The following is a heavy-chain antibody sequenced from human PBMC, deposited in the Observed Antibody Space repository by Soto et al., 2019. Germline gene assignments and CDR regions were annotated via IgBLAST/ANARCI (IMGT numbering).Heavy chain of an antibody. D-gene: IGHD3-10*01. CDR2: FRTSGDGGTT. V-gene: IGHV3-23*01. CDR3: AKKVNSGPGSQYFDY. CDR1: GFTFSSYS. Sequence: GGSLRLSCAASGFTFSSYSMSWVRQAPGKGLEWVSGFRTSGDGGTTYYADSVKGRFTISRDNSKNMLFLQMNSLRAEDTAIYYCAKKVNSGPGSQYFDYWGQGTLVTVS. J-gene: IGHJ4*02.